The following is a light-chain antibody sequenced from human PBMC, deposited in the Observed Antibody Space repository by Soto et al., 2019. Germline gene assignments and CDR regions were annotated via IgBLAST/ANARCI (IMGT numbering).Light chain of an antibody. CDR2: GAS. V-gene: IGKV3-15*01. J-gene: IGKJ2*01. Sequence: EIVMTQSPATLSVSPGERATLACRASQSVSSTLAWYQQKPGQAPRLLIYGASTRATGIPARFSGSGSGTGFTLTITSLQSEDFALDYCQQYNNWPLSTFGQGTKLEIK. CDR1: QSVSST. CDR3: QQYNNWPLST.